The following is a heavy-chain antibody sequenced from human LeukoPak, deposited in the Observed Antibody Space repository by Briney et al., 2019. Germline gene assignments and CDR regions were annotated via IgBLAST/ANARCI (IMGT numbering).Heavy chain of an antibody. CDR3: ARDSRSSWLFDY. V-gene: IGHV4-4*07. CDR1: GGSISSYY. J-gene: IGHJ4*02. Sequence: SETLSLTCTVSGGSISSYYWSWIRQPAGKGLEWIGRIYTSGSTYYNPSLKSRVTISVDTSKNQFSLKLSSVTAADTAVYYCARDSRSSWLFDYWGQGTLVTVSS. CDR2: IYTSGST. D-gene: IGHD6-13*01.